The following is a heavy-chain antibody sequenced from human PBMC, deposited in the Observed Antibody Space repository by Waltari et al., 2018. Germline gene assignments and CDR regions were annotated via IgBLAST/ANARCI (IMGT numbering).Heavy chain of an antibody. Sequence: QLQLQESGPGLVKPSETLSLTCTVSGGSISSSSYYWGWIRQPPGKGLEWIGSIYYSGSTYYTPSLKSRVNISVDTSKNQFSLKLSSVTAADTAVYYCAGLSIFGAQTNLDYWGQGTLVTVSS. J-gene: IGHJ4*02. V-gene: IGHV4-39*01. D-gene: IGHD3-3*01. CDR3: AGLSIFGAQTNLDY. CDR2: IYYSGST. CDR1: GGSISSSSYY.